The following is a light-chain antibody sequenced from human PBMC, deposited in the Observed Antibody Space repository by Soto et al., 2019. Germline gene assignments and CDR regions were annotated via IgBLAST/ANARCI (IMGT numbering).Light chain of an antibody. CDR3: QQFGRYRT. Sequence: ETVMTQSPATLSVSPGDGATLSCRASQSVSSNLAWFQQKPGQAPRVLIYAASNRATGIPDRFSGSGSGTDFTLSISRLEPEDFAVYYCQQFGRYRTFGQGTKVDIK. V-gene: IGKV3-20*01. CDR1: QSVSSN. CDR2: AAS. J-gene: IGKJ1*01.